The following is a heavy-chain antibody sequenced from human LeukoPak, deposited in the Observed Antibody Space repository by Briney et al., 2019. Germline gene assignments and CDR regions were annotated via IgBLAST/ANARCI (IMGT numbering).Heavy chain of an antibody. Sequence: GGSLRLSCAASGFTFSNAWMTWVRQAPGKGLEWVGRIKSKTDGETTDYAAPVKGRFTISRDDSTTTLHLQMDSLKTEDTAVYYCTSYSYARCAYWGQGTLVIVSS. CDR3: TSYSYARCAY. D-gene: IGHD5-18*01. CDR1: GFTFSNAW. J-gene: IGHJ4*02. CDR2: IKSKTDGETT. V-gene: IGHV3-15*01.